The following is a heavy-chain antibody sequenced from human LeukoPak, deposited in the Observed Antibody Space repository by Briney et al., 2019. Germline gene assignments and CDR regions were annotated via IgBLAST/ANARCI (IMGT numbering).Heavy chain of an antibody. Sequence: GESLKISCKGSGYSFTSYWIGWVRQMPGKGLEWMGIIYSGDSDTRYSPSIQGQVTISADKSISTAYLQWSSRKASDTAMYYCARRNHYDFWSGYYNYYYGMDVWGQGSTVTVSS. V-gene: IGHV5-51*01. J-gene: IGHJ6*02. CDR1: GYSFTSYW. CDR2: IYSGDSDT. CDR3: ARRNHYDFWSGYYNYYYGMDV. D-gene: IGHD3-3*01.